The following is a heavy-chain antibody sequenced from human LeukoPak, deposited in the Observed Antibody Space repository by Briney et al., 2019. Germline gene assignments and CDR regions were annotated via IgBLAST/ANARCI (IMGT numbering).Heavy chain of an antibody. CDR2: INPSGGST. D-gene: IGHD2-15*01. J-gene: IGHJ4*02. CDR1: GYTFTSYY. V-gene: IGHV1-46*01. Sequence: GASVKVSCKASGYTFTSYYMHWVRQAPGQGLEWMGIINPSGGSTSYAQKFQGRVTMTRDTSTSTVYMELSSLRSEDTAVYYCARKWGCSGGSCSYYFDYWGQGTLVTVSS. CDR3: ARKWGCSGGSCSYYFDY.